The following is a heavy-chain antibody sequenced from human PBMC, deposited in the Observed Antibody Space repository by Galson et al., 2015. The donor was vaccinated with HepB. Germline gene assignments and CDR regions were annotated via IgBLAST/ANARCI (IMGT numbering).Heavy chain of an antibody. Sequence: SVKVSCKASGGTFSSYAISWVRQAPGQGLEWMGGIIPIFGTANYAQKFQGRVTITADESTSTAYMELSSLRSEDTAVYYCARGWFGELSLDLGFDYWGQGTLVTVSS. V-gene: IGHV1-69*13. CDR2: IIPIFGTA. D-gene: IGHD3-10*01. CDR1: GGTFSSYA. CDR3: ARGWFGELSLDLGFDY. J-gene: IGHJ4*02.